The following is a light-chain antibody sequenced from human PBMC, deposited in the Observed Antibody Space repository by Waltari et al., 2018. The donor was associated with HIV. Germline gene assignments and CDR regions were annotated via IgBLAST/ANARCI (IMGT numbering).Light chain of an antibody. CDR3: SSHAGSKVV. V-gene: IGLV2-8*01. CDR1: SRHVGGYHY. Sequence: QSPLTQPPSASASPGQSVTLPCPATSRHVGGYHYVSWHQQHPGNAPKLMIYDVIKRPSGVPDRFSGSKSGNTASLTVSGLQPEDEADYYCSSHAGSKVVFGGGTRLTVL. J-gene: IGLJ2*01. CDR2: DVI.